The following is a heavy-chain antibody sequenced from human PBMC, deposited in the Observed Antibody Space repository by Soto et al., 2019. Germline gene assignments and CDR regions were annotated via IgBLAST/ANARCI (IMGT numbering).Heavy chain of an antibody. CDR3: ARGAGGAVAAGDFDY. V-gene: IGHV3-33*01. Sequence: QVQLVESGGGVVQPGGSLRLSCAVSRSAFRTHGMHWVRQAPGKGLEWVAVIWGDESKKYYADSVKGRFTISKDTSKNTLFLQMNTLRAEDTAVYYCARGAGGAVAAGDFDYWGQGTLVTVSS. CDR1: RSAFRTHG. J-gene: IGHJ4*02. D-gene: IGHD2-15*01. CDR2: IWGDESKK.